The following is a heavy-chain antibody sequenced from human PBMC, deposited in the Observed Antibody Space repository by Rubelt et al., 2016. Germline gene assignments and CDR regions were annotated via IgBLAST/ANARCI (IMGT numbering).Heavy chain of an antibody. CDR1: GYTFTSYG. V-gene: IGHV1-69*13. CDR3: ASSGYSYGSYYYYGMDV. Sequence: QVQLVQSGAEVKKPGASVKVSCKASGYTFTSYGISWVRQAPGQGLEWMGGIIPIFGTANYAQKFQGRVTITADESTSTAYMELSSLRSEDTAVYYCASSGYSYGSYYYYGMDVWGQGTTVTVSS. D-gene: IGHD5-18*01. J-gene: IGHJ6*02. CDR2: IIPIFGTA.